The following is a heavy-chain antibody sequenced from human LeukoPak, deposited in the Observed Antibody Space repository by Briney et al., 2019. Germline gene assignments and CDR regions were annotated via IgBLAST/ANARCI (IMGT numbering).Heavy chain of an antibody. Sequence: ASVKVSCKASGYTFTGYYMHWVQQAPGQGLEWMGWINPNSGGTNYAQKFQGRVTMTRDTSISTAYMELSRLRSDDTAVYYCARAGPNTIFGVVINANYYYYYYMDVWGKGTTVTASS. CDR3: ARAGPNTIFGVVINANYYYYYYMDV. V-gene: IGHV1-2*02. J-gene: IGHJ6*03. CDR2: INPNSGGT. D-gene: IGHD3-3*01. CDR1: GYTFTGYY.